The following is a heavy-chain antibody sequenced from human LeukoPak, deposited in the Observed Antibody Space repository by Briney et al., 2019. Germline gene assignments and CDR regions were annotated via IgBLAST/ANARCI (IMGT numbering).Heavy chain of an antibody. V-gene: IGHV4-34*01. CDR2: INHSGST. J-gene: IGHJ3*02. D-gene: IGHD1-26*01. CDR3: ARGRVVGATSLFWTDAFDI. Sequence: PGGSLRLSCGASGFTFTSYTMDWVRQAPGKGLEWIVEINHSGSTNYNPSLKSRVTISVDTSKNHFSLKLSSVTAADTAVYYCARGRVVGATSLFWTDAFDIWGQGTMVTVSS. CDR1: GFTFTSYT.